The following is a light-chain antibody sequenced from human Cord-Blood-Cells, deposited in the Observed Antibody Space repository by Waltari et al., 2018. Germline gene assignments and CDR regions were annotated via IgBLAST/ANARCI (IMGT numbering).Light chain of an antibody. V-gene: IGLV1-47*01. CDR3: AAWDDSLSGWV. CDR1: SPNLGSNY. CDR2: RNN. J-gene: IGLJ3*02. Sequence: QSVLTQPPSASGTPGQRVTISCSGSSPNLGSNYVSWYQQLPGTAPKLLIYRNNQRPSGVPDRFSGSKSGTSAPLAISGLRSEDEADYYCAAWDDSLSGWVFGGGTKLTVL.